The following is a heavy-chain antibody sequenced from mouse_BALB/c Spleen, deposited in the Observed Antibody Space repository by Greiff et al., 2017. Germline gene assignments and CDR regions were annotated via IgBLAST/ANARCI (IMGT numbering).Heavy chain of an antibody. Sequence: DVKLQESGPGLVKPSQSLSLTCTVTGYSITSDYAWNWIRQFPGNKLEWMGYISYSGSTSYNPSLKSRISITRDTSKNQFFLQLNSVTTEDTATYYCARLRYSYYYAMDYWGQGTSVTVSS. CDR3: ARLRYSYYYAMDY. J-gene: IGHJ4*01. V-gene: IGHV3-2*02. D-gene: IGHD2-14*01. CDR2: ISYSGST. CDR1: GYSITSDYA.